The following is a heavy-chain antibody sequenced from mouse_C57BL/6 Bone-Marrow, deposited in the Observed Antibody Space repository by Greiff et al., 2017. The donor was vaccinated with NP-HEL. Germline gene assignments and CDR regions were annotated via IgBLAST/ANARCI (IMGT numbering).Heavy chain of an antibody. CDR3: ARSRESAEAMAWFAY. CDR2: IDPNSGGT. Sequence: QVQLQQPGAELVKPGASVKLSCKASGYTFTSYWMHWVKQRPGRGLEWIGRIDPNSGGTKYNEKFKSKATLTVDKPSSTAYMQLSSLTSEDSAVYYCARSRESAEAMAWFAYWGQGTLVTVSA. V-gene: IGHV1-72*01. D-gene: IGHD3-2*02. CDR1: GYTFTSYW. J-gene: IGHJ3*01.